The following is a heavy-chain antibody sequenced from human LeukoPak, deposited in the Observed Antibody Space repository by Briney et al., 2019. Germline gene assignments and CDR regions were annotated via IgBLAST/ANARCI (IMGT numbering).Heavy chain of an antibody. CDR1: GFTFSSYA. V-gene: IGHV3-23*01. D-gene: IGHD6-19*01. J-gene: IGHJ4*02. Sequence: GGSLRLSCAASGFTFSSYAMSWVRQAPGKGLEWVSAISGSGGSTYYADSVKGRFTISRDNSKNTLYLQMNSLRAEDTAVYYCAKDLIPRGWYKATLDYWGQGTLVTVSS. CDR2: ISGSGGST. CDR3: AKDLIPRGWYKATLDY.